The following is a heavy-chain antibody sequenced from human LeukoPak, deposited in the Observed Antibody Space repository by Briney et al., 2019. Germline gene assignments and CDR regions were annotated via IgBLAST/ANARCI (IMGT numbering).Heavy chain of an antibody. J-gene: IGHJ5*02. Sequence: ASAKVSCKASGGTFSSYAISWVRQAPGQGLEWMGGIIPIFGTANYAQKFQGRVTITTDESTSTAYMELSSLRSDDTAVYYCARVGIAARRWFDPWGQGTLVTVSS. CDR3: ARVGIAARRWFDP. CDR2: IIPIFGTA. V-gene: IGHV1-69*05. D-gene: IGHD6-6*01. CDR1: GGTFSSYA.